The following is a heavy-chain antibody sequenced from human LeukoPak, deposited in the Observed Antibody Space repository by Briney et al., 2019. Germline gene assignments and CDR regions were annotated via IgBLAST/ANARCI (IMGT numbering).Heavy chain of an antibody. CDR3: ARVFGGLRGREEFDY. CDR2: IIPIFGTA. J-gene: IGHJ4*02. D-gene: IGHD1-26*01. Sequence: SVKVSCKASGGTFSSYAISWVRQAPGQGLEWMGGIIPIFGTANYAQKFQGRVTITADESTSTAYMELRSLRSDDTAVYYCARVFGGLRGREEFDYWGQGTLVTVSS. CDR1: GGTFSSYA. V-gene: IGHV1-69*13.